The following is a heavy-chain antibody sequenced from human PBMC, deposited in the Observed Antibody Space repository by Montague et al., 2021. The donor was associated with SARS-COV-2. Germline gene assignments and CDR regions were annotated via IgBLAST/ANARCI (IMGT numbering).Heavy chain of an antibody. CDR2: TYYRSKWYN. J-gene: IGHJ4*02. CDR3: ARGISATNK. Sequence: CAISGDSVSSNTAAWNWIRQSPSRGLEWLGRTYYRSKWYNDCAVSVKSRISINADTSKSQFSLQLNSVTPEDTAVYYCARGISATNKWGQGTLVTVSS. V-gene: IGHV6-1*01. CDR1: GDSVSSNTAA. D-gene: IGHD6-13*01.